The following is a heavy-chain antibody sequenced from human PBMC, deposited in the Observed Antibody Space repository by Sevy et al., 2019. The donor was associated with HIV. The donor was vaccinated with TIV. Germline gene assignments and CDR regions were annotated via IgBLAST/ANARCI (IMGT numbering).Heavy chain of an antibody. Sequence: ASVKVSCRASGYTFTSYHMHWVRQAPGQGLEWMGIINPSGGSTKYAQKFQGRVTMTREKSTSTVYMELSSLKSVDTAVYFCARGYGSLDYWGPGTPVTVSS. V-gene: IGHV1-46*01. CDR3: ARGYGSLDY. D-gene: IGHD2-15*01. CDR2: INPSGGST. CDR1: GYTFTSYH. J-gene: IGHJ4*02.